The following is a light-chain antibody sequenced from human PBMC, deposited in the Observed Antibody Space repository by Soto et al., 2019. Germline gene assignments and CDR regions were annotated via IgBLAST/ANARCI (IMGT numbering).Light chain of an antibody. CDR1: QSVLYSSNNNKY. Sequence: DIVMTQSPDSLAVSLGERATINCKSSQSVLYSSNNNKYLAWYQQKPEQPPKLLIYWASTRESGVPDRFSGSGSWTDFTLTISSLQAEDVAVYYCQQYYSTPWTFGQGTKVEIK. V-gene: IGKV4-1*01. J-gene: IGKJ1*01. CDR3: QQYYSTPWT. CDR2: WAS.